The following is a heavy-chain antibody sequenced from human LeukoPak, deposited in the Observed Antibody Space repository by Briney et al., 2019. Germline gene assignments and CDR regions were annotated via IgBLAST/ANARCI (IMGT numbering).Heavy chain of an antibody. CDR2: STSSGSTK. V-gene: IGHV3-48*04. J-gene: IGHJ3*02. CDR3: ARVQPDSSSWYGHAFDI. Sequence: GGSLRLSCAASGFTFNSYTMNWVRQAPGKGLEWVSYSTSSGSTKYYADSVKGRFTISRDNAKNSLFLQMSSLRAEDTAVYYCARVQPDSSSWYGHAFDIWGPGTLVTVSS. D-gene: IGHD6-13*01. CDR1: GFTFNSYT.